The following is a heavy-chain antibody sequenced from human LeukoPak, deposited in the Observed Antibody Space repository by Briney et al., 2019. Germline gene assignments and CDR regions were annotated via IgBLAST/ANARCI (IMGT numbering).Heavy chain of an antibody. J-gene: IGHJ3*02. Sequence: SGGSLRLSCAASGFTFSSYGMHWVRQAPGKGLEWVAVISYDGSNKYYADSVKGRFTISRDNSKNTLYLQMNSLRAEDTAVYYCAKEAWALRGSGSYGAFDIWGQGTMVTVSS. CDR1: GFTFSSYG. CDR2: ISYDGSNK. CDR3: AKEAWALRGSGSYGAFDI. V-gene: IGHV3-30*18. D-gene: IGHD3-10*01.